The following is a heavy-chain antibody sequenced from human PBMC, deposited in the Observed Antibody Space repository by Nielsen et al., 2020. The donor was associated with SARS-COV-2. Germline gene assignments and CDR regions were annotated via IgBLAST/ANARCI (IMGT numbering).Heavy chain of an antibody. CDR1: GFTVSSND. V-gene: IGHV3-53*01. CDR3: ARDPVTVAGTDQSDY. CDR2: IKSGGST. D-gene: IGHD6-19*01. Sequence: GESLKISCAASGFTVSSNDMSWVRQAPGKGLEWVSVIKSGGSTYYADSVKGRFTISRDNSKNTLHLQASSLRAEDTAVYYCARDPVTVAGTDQSDYWGQGTLVTVSS. J-gene: IGHJ4*02.